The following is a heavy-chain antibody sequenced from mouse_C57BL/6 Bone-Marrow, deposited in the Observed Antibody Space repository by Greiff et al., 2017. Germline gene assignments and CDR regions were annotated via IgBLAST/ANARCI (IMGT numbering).Heavy chain of an antibody. Sequence: QVQLQQSGAELARPGASVKLSCKASGYTFTSYGISWVKQSTGQGLEWIGEIYPRSGNTYYNEKFKGKATLTADKSSSTAYMELRSLTSEDSAVYFCARAGLRRRPGFAYWGQGTLVTVSA. J-gene: IGHJ3*01. D-gene: IGHD2-2*01. V-gene: IGHV1-81*01. CDR3: ARAGLRRRPGFAY. CDR1: GYTFTSYG. CDR2: IYPRSGNT.